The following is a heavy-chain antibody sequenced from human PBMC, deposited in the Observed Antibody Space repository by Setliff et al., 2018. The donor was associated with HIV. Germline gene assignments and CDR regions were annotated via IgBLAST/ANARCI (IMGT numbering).Heavy chain of an antibody. CDR3: ARIPISGATFFFDY. D-gene: IGHD1-26*01. CDR1: GDSISSHS. CDR2: IYRSGST. Sequence: SETLSLTCNVSGDSISSHSWTWIRQPPGKGLEWIGSIYRSGSTYYNPSLKTRVGLSVDVSTDHFSLHLTSVTAADTAVYYCARIPISGATFFFDYWGQGALVTVSS. J-gene: IGHJ4*02. V-gene: IGHV4-4*09.